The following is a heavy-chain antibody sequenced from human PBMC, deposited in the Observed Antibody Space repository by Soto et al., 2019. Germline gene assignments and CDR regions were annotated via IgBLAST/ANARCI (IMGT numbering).Heavy chain of an antibody. CDR1: GYNFTGYY. CDR3: ARVRRVRRLQLANNWFDP. Sequence: QVPVVQSGAEVKKPGASVKVSCKASGYNFTGYYMYWVRQAPGQGLEWMGWINPNSGGTDYAQKFQGRVTMTRDTSISTAYMELSSLRSDDTAVYYCARVRRVRRLQLANNWFDPWGQGTLVTVSS. J-gene: IGHJ5*02. D-gene: IGHD6-13*01. V-gene: IGHV1-2*02. CDR2: INPNSGGT.